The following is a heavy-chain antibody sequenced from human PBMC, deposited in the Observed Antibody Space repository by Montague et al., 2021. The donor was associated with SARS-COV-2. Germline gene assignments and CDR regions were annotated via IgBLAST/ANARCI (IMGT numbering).Heavy chain of an antibody. CDR1: GFSLSTSGVG. Sequence: PALEKPTQTLTLTCTFSGFSLSTSGVGVGWIRQPPGKALEWLALIYWDDDNRYSPSLKSRLTITKDTSKNQVVLTMTNMDPVDTATYYCAHRRPLWGYFDYWGQGTLVTVSS. J-gene: IGHJ4*02. V-gene: IGHV2-5*02. CDR3: AHRRPLWGYFDY. CDR2: IYWDDDN. D-gene: IGHD3-16*01.